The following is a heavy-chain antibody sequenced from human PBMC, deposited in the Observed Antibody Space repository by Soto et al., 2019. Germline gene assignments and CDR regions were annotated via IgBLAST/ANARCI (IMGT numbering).Heavy chain of an antibody. Sequence: EVQLLESGGGLVQPGGSLRLSCAASGFTFSSYAMSWVRQAPGKGLEWVSAISGSGGSTYYADSVKGRFTISRDNSKNTLYLKMNSLRAEDTAVYYFAKDGPRTKNYESSGYYYFWAGHGCEAFYFWGQGTMVTVSS. D-gene: IGHD3-22*01. J-gene: IGHJ3*01. CDR2: ISGSGGST. CDR3: AKDGPRTKNYESSGYYYFWAGHGCEAFYF. CDR1: GFTFSSYA. V-gene: IGHV3-23*01.